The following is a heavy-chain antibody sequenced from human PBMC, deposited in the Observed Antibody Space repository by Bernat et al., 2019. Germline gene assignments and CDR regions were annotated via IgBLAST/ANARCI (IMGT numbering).Heavy chain of an antibody. Sequence: QLQLQESGPGLVKPSETLSLTCTVSGGSISSSSYYWGWIRQPPGKGLEWIGSIYYSGSTYYNPSLKSRVTISVDTSKHQFSLKLSSVTAADTAVYYCARLNWNYWPVNWFDPWGQGTLVTVSS. D-gene: IGHD1-7*01. CDR1: GGSISSSSYY. CDR2: IYYSGST. CDR3: ARLNWNYWPVNWFDP. V-gene: IGHV4-39*01. J-gene: IGHJ5*02.